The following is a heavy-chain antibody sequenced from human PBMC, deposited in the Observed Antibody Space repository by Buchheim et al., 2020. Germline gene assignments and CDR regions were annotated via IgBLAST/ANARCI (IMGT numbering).Heavy chain of an antibody. CDR1: GGSISSGGYS. D-gene: IGHD3-3*01. J-gene: IGHJ6*02. V-gene: IGHV4-30-2*01. CDR3: ARVGLEWPLREDYGMDV. CDR2: TNHSGST. Sequence: QLQLQESGSGLVKPSQTLSLTCAVSGGSISSGGYSWSWIRQPPGKGLEWIGYTNHSGSTYYNPSLKSRVTISVDRSKNHFSLKLSSVTAADTAVYYCARVGLEWPLREDYGMDVWGQGTT.